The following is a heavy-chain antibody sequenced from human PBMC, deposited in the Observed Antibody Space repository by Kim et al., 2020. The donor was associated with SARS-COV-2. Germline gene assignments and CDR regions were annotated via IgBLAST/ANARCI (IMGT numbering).Heavy chain of an antibody. CDR2: ISGSGGST. CDR1: GFTFSSYA. J-gene: IGHJ6*02. Sequence: GGSLRLSCAASGFTFSSYAMSWVRQAPGKGLEWVSAISGSGGSTYYADSVKGRFTISRDNSKNTLYLQMNSLRAEDTAVYYCANPPGSTITKNYYYYYGMDVWGQGTTVTVSS. V-gene: IGHV3-23*01. D-gene: IGHD2-2*01. CDR3: ANPPGSTITKNYYYYYGMDV.